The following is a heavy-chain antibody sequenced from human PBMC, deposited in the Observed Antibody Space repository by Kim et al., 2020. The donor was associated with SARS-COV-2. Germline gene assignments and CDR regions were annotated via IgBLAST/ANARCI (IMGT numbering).Heavy chain of an antibody. CDR3: AREHRHNSLDYYGSGSSGPLIDY. Sequence: SETLSLTCTVSGGSISSGGYYWSWIRQHPGKGLEWIGYIYYSGSTYYNPSLKSRVTISVDTSKNQFSLKLSSVTAADTAVYYCAREHRHNSLDYYGSGSSGPLIDYWGQGTLVTVSS. V-gene: IGHV4-31*03. CDR2: IYYSGST. J-gene: IGHJ4*02. CDR1: GGSISSGGYY. D-gene: IGHD3-10*01.